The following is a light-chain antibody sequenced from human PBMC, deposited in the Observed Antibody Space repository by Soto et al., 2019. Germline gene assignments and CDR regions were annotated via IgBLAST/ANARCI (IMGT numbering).Light chain of an antibody. CDR2: DVS. CDR3: QQYDYSRT. J-gene: IGKJ2*01. V-gene: IGKV1-5*01. CDR1: QSVSDS. Sequence: DIQMTQSPSTLSASVGDTVTITCRASQSVSDSLAWYQVKPGEAPKLLIFDVSNLETGVPSRFSGSGSGTEFSLTIRGLQADDFATYYCQQYDYSRTFGQGTKVEIK.